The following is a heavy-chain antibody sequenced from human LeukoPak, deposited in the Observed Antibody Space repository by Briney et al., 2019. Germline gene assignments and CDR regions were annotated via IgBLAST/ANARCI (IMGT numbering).Heavy chain of an antibody. CDR3: ARDQRGFSYSKYYFDY. J-gene: IGHJ4*02. D-gene: IGHD5-18*01. CDR2: IWYDGTNK. Sequence: PGRSLRLSCAASGFSFSSYGMHWVRQAPGKGLEWVAVIWYDGTNKYYADSVKGRFTISRDNSKNTLYLQMNSLRAEDTAVYYCARDQRGFSYSKYYFDYGGQGTLVSVSS. V-gene: IGHV3-33*01. CDR1: GFSFSSYG.